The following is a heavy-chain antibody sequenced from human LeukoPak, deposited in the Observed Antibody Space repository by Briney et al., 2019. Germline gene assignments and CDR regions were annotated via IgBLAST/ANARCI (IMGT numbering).Heavy chain of an antibody. D-gene: IGHD1-7*01. CDR2: IYYSGST. V-gene: IGHV4-59*01. Sequence: SETLSLTRTVSGGSISSYYWSWIRQPPGKGLEWIGYIYYSGSTNYNPSLKSRVTISVDTSKNQFSLKLSSVTAADTAVYYCARVGVGPREYNWNYKDVGSHLYWFDPWGQGTLVTVSS. CDR1: GGSISSYY. J-gene: IGHJ5*02. CDR3: ARVGVGPREYNWNYKDVGSHLYWFDP.